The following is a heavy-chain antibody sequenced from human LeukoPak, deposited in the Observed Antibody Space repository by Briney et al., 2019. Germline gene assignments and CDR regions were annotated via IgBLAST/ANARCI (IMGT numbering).Heavy chain of an antibody. CDR1: GGSISSGDYY. CDR2: IYYSGST. D-gene: IGHD2-21*02. J-gene: IGHJ5*02. CDR3: ARRRTAMMVGSWFDP. V-gene: IGHV4-30-4*01. Sequence: SETPSLTCTVSGGSISSGDYYWSWIRQPPGKGLEWIGYIYYSGSTYYNPSLKSRVTISVDTSKNQFSLKLSSVTAADTAVYYCARRRTAMMVGSWFDPWGQGTLVTVSS.